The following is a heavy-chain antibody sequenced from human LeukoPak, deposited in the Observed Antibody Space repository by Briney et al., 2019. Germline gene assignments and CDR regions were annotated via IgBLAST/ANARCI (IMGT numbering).Heavy chain of an antibody. CDR1: GNSISSGDYY. CDR3: ARASYSYDISGWVPFDY. CDR2: IYTSGST. Sequence: PSQTLSLTCTVSGNSISSGDYYWSWIRQPAGKGLEWIGRIYTSGSTTYNPSLKSRVTISGDTSENQFPVRLSSVTAADTAVYYCARASYSYDISGWVPFDYWGQGTLVTVSS. D-gene: IGHD3-22*01. J-gene: IGHJ4*02. V-gene: IGHV4-61*02.